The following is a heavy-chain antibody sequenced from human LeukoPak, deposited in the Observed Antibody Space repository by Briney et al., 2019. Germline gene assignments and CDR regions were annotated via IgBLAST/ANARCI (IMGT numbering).Heavy chain of an antibody. CDR1: GYSFTTYW. CDR2: IDPSDSYT. V-gene: IGHV5-10-1*01. Sequence: GESLKISCKGSGYSFTTYWISWVRQMPGKGLECMGRIDPSDSYTNYSPSFQGHVTILADRSISTAFLQWRSLKASDTAVYYCARQGRGSYRRDFDYWGQGTLVTVSS. J-gene: IGHJ4*02. CDR3: ARQGRGSYRRDFDY. D-gene: IGHD1-26*01.